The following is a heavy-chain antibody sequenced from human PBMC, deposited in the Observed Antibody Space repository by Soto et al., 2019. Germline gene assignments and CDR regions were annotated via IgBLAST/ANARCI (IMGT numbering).Heavy chain of an antibody. D-gene: IGHD1-26*01. CDR2: ISAYNGNT. V-gene: IGHV1-18*01. Sequence: ASVKVSFKASGYTFTSYGISWVRQAPGQGLEWMGWISAYNGNTNYAQKLQGRVTMTTDTSTSTAYMELRSLRSDDTAVYYCARYRRSGSYVDPWGQGTLVTVSS. J-gene: IGHJ5*02. CDR3: ARYRRSGSYVDP. CDR1: GYTFTSYG.